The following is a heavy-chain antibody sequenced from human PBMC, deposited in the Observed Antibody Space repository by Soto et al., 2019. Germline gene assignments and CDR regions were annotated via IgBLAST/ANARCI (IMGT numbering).Heavy chain of an antibody. D-gene: IGHD1-26*01. J-gene: IGHJ3*01. CDR1: GFTFSSYA. CDR3: AKDHTRGVGATTW. CDR2: ISGSGGST. Sequence: GGSLRLSCAASGFTFSSYAMSWVRQAPGKGLEWVSAISGSGGSTYYADSVKGRFTISRANSKNTLYLQMNSLRAEDTAVYYCAKDHTRGVGATTWWGQGTMVTVSS. V-gene: IGHV3-23*01.